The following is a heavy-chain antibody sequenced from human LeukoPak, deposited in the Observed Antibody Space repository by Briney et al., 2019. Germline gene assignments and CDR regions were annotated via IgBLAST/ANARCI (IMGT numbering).Heavy chain of an antibody. CDR1: GGSISSSDYL. CDR2: FYYNGVT. CDR3: VRRNYVSGRIDP. D-gene: IGHD3-16*01. Sequence: SETLSLTCTVSGGSISSSDYLWAWVRQPPGKGLEWIGDFYYNGVTSYNPSLKSRVTISIDTSKNQFSLNLTSVTAADTALYYCVRRNYVSGRIDPWGQGTLVTVSS. V-gene: IGHV4-39*01. J-gene: IGHJ5*02.